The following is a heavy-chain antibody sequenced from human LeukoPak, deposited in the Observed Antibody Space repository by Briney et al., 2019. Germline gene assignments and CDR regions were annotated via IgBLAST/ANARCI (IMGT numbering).Heavy chain of an antibody. J-gene: IGHJ6*02. CDR3: ASPSVVVVTAAYGMDV. CDR2: IIPILGIA. D-gene: IGHD2-21*02. Sequence: SVKVSCKASGGTFSSYAISWVRQAPGQGLEWMGRIIPILGIANYAQKFQGRVTITADKSTSTAYMELSSLRSEDTAVYYCASPSVVVVTAAYGMDVWGQGTTVTVSS. CDR1: GGTFSSYA. V-gene: IGHV1-69*04.